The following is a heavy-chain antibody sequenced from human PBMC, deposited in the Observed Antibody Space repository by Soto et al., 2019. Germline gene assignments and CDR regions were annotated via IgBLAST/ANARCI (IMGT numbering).Heavy chain of an antibody. CDR1: GYTFTSYA. Sequence: QVQLVQSGAEEKKPGASVKVSCKASGYTFTSYAMHWVRQAPGQRLEWMGWINAGNGNTKYSQKFQGRVTITRDTSASTAYMELSSLRSEDTAVYYCARFALLGTAESNSFDPWGQGTLVTVSS. CDR2: INAGNGNT. J-gene: IGHJ5*02. V-gene: IGHV1-3*05. D-gene: IGHD1-7*01. CDR3: ARFALLGTAESNSFDP.